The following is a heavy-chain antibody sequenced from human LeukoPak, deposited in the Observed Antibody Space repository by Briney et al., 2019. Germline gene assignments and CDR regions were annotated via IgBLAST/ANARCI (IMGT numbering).Heavy chain of an antibody. CDR2: VDTDGSGT. V-gene: IGHV3-74*01. J-gene: IGHJ4*02. CDR1: GITFNNYW. CDR3: ARGGYSSGLDY. Sequence: GGSLRLSCEASGITFNNYWLHWVRQAPGKGLVWVSRVDTDGSGTIYADSVKGRFTVSRDNAKNTLYLQMISLRAEDTAVYYCARGGYSSGLDYWGQGILVTVSS. D-gene: IGHD6-19*01.